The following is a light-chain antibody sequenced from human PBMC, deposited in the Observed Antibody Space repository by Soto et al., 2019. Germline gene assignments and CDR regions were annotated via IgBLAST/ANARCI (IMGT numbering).Light chain of an antibody. V-gene: IGLV1-40*01. Sequence: PPSVSGAPGQRVTISCTGSSSNIGAGYDVHWYQQLPGTAPKLLIYGNSNRPSGVPDRFSGSKSGTSASLAITGLQTEDEADYYCQSYDSSLSGYVVFGGGTKLTVL. J-gene: IGLJ2*01. CDR2: GNS. CDR3: QSYDSSLSGYVV. CDR1: SSNIGAGYD.